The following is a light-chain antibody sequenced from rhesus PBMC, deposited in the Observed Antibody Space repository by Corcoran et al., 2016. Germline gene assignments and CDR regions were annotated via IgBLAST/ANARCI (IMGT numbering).Light chain of an antibody. CDR2: KAS. Sequence: DIQMTQSPSSLSASVGDTVTITCRASQGISSWLAWYQQKPGKAPKLLIYKASRLQSGVPSRFSGSGSGTDFTLTISSLQSEDFATYYCQQYSSRPPSCGQGTKVEIK. CDR1: QGISSW. CDR3: QQYSSRPPS. J-gene: IGKJ2*01. V-gene: IGKV1-22*01.